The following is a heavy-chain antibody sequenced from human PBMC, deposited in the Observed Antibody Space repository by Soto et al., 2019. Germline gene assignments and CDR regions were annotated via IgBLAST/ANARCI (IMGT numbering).Heavy chain of an antibody. D-gene: IGHD2-15*01. CDR3: ATAIQYGSWNHDY. J-gene: IGHJ4*02. Sequence: PSETLSLTCTVSGGSISSYYWSWIRQPPGKGLEWIGYIYYSGSTNYNPSLKSRVTMTEDTSTDTAYMELSSLRSEDTAVYYCATAIQYGSWNHDYWGQGTLVTVSS. V-gene: IGHV4-59*03. CDR1: GGSISSYY. CDR2: IYYSGST.